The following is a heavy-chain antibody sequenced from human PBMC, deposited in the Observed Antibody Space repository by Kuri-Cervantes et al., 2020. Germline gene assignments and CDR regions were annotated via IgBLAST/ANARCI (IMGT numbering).Heavy chain of an antibody. D-gene: IGHD5-18*01. CDR1: GGSISSYY. CDR3: ARDPRQLAP. Sequence: SETLSLTCTVSGGSISSYYWTWIRQPPGKGLEWIGYIYYSGSTNYSPSLKSRVTISEDTSKNQFSLKLSSVTAADTAVYYCARDPRQLAPWGQGTLVTVSS. V-gene: IGHV4-59*01. CDR2: IYYSGST. J-gene: IGHJ5*02.